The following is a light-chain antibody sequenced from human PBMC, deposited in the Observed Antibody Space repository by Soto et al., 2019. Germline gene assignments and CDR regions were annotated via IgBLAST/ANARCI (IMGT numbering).Light chain of an antibody. Sequence: QSALTQPASVSGSPGQSITISCTGASSDVGAYNYVSWYQQHPGKAPKLMIYEVSHRPSGVSDRFSGSKSGNTASLTISGLQAEDEADYYCSSYTTTRNVFGTGTKLTVL. CDR2: EVS. CDR3: SSYTTTRNV. V-gene: IGLV2-14*01. J-gene: IGLJ1*01. CDR1: SSDVGAYNY.